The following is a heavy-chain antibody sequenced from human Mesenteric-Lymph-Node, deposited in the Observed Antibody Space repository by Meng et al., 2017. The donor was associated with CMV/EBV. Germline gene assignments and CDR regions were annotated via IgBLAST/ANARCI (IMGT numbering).Heavy chain of an antibody. D-gene: IGHD6-6*01. Sequence: GESLKISCAASGFTFSSFAMSWVRQAPGKGLEWVSSTSGSVGSTYYADSVKGRFTISRDNAKNSLYLQMNTLRDEDTAVYYCAREYSSSSGRRAFDIWGQGTMVTVSS. V-gene: IGHV3-23*01. CDR2: TSGSVGST. CDR1: GFTFSSFA. J-gene: IGHJ3*02. CDR3: AREYSSSSGRRAFDI.